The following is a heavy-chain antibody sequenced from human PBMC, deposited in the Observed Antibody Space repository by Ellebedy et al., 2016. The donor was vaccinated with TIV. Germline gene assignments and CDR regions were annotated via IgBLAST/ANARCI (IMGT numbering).Heavy chain of an antibody. CDR3: RASSGYYGHDY. J-gene: IGHJ4*02. D-gene: IGHD3-22*01. CDR2: ISSSSSYI. CDR1: GFTFSSYS. V-gene: IGHV3-21*04. Sequence: GESLKISCAASGFTFSSYSMNWVRQAPGKGLEWVSSISSSSSYIYYADSVKGRFTISRDNAKNSLYLQMNSLRAEDTALYLCRASSGYYGHDYWGQGTLVTVSS.